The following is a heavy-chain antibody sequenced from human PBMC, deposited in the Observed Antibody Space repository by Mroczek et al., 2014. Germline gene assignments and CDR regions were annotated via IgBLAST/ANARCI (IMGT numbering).Heavy chain of an antibody. CDR3: TPXVGGYSSYYYGMDV. CDR2: IKSKTDGGTT. D-gene: IGHD4-23*01. CDR1: GFTFSNAW. J-gene: IGHJ6*01. Sequence: VQLQESGGGLVKPGGSLRLSCAASGFTFSNAWMSWVRQAPGKGLEWVGRIKSKTDGGTTDYAAPVKGRFTISRDDSKNTLYLQMNSLKTXDTAVYYCTPXVGGYSSYYYGMDVWGPRGPRVTVSS. V-gene: IGHV3-15*01.